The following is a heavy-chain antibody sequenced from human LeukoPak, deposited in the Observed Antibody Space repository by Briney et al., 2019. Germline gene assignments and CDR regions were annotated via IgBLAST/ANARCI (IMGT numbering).Heavy chain of an antibody. J-gene: IGHJ6*02. CDR1: GYSFTSYW. CDR3: ARWRKNGMDV. D-gene: IGHD1-14*01. V-gene: IGHV5-51*01. Sequence: GEALEISCKGSGYSFTSYWIGWVRPVPGKGLEGMGIIYPGDSDTRYSPSFQGQVTISADKSISTAYLQWSSLKASDTAMYYCARWRKNGMDVWGQGTTVTVSS. CDR2: IYPGDSDT.